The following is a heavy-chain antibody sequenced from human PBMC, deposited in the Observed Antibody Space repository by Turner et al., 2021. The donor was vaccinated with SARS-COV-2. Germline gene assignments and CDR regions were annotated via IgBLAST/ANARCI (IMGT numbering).Heavy chain of an antibody. CDR2: VNPNSGGT. V-gene: IGHV1-2*02. CDR1: GYTFTNYY. CDR3: AKVVLQGIPNFDY. D-gene: IGHD6-13*01. J-gene: IGHJ4*02. Sequence: QLHLVQSGPEVKKPGASVKVPCKTSGYTFTNYYIHWVRQAPGQGLEWMGWVNPNSGGTNYALKFQGRVTMTSDTPITTAYMELSSLRSDDTAVYYCAKVVLQGIPNFDYWGQGTLVTVSS.